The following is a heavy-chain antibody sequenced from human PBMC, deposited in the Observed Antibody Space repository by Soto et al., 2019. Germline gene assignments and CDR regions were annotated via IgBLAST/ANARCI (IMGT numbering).Heavy chain of an antibody. V-gene: IGHV5-51*01. CDR3: ARRGVIVVADQAFDI. CDR1: GYSFTSYW. CDR2: IYPGDSDT. Sequence: GESLKISCKGSGYSFTSYWIGWVRQMPGKGLEWMGIIYPGDSDTRYSPSFQGQVTISADKSISTAYLQWSSLKASDTAMYYCARRGVIVVADQAFDIWGQGTMVTVSS. D-gene: IGHD2-21*01. J-gene: IGHJ3*02.